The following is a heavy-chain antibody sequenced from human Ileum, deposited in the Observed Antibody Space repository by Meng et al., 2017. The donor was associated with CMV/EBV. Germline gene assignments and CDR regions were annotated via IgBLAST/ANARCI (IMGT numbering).Heavy chain of an antibody. V-gene: IGHV1-69*06. D-gene: IGHD3-22*01. CDR1: TLSNYA. CDR2: IIPILGTA. J-gene: IGHJ4*02. CDR3: ARDRYYDSSGYYFESAY. Sequence: TLSNYAISWMRHAPGQGLEWMGGIIPILGTANYAPKFQGRLTITADKSTTTAYMELSSLRSEDTAVYYCARDRYYDSSGYYFESAYWGEGTLVTVSS.